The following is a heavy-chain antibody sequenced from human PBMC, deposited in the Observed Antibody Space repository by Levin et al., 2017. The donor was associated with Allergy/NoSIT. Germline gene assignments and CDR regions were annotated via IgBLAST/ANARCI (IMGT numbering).Heavy chain of an antibody. J-gene: IGHJ4*02. Sequence: PSETLSLTCTVSGGSIGTHYWSWIRQPPGEGLEWLGYINYSGSTNYNPSLKSRVTISVDTSKNQFSLKLSSVTAADTAVYFCARRSPAASGALDCWGQGTLVTVSS. V-gene: IGHV4-59*08. CDR1: GGSIGTHY. D-gene: IGHD6-13*01. CDR3: ARRSPAASGALDC. CDR2: INYSGST.